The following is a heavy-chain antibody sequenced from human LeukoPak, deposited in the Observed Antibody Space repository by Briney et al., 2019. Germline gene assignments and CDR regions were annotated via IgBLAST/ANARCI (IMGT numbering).Heavy chain of an antibody. V-gene: IGHV3-23*01. Sequence: GGSLRLSCAASGFSFSSYAMSWVRQAPGKGLEWVSAISGGGGSTYYADSVKGRFTISRDNSKNTVYVQMNSLRAEDTAVYYCAKGQYFCTSISCKASHFDYWGQGTLVTVSS. D-gene: IGHD2-2*01. CDR2: ISGGGGST. CDR1: GFSFSSYA. CDR3: AKGQYFCTSISCKASHFDY. J-gene: IGHJ4*02.